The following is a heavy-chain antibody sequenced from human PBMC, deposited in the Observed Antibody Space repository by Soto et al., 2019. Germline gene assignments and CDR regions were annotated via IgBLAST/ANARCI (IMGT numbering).Heavy chain of an antibody. D-gene: IGHD2-2*03. CDR1: VGSTIVFY. CDR3: ARRYGYCFDY. CDR2: IYYSGST. Sequence: PSRPQPPPSRVLVGSTIVFYGRRIRQPPGKGLEWIGYIYYSGSTNYNPSLKSRVTISVDTSKNQFSLKLSSVTAADTAVYYCARRYGYCFDYWGQGTLVTVSS. J-gene: IGHJ4*02. V-gene: IGHV4-59*08.